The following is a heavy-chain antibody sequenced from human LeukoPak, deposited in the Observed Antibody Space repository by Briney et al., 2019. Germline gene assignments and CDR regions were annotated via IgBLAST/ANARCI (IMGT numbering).Heavy chain of an antibody. CDR2: ISAYNGNT. J-gene: IGHJ4*02. D-gene: IGHD2-2*01. V-gene: IGHV1-18*01. CDR1: GYTFTRYG. Sequence: GASVKVSCKASGYTFTRYGITWVRRAPGQGLEWMGWISAYNGNTNYAHKVQGRVTMTTDTSTSTAYMELRSLSSDDTAVYYCARDNSAISDCSSASCFHFNYWGQGTLVTVSS. CDR3: ARDNSAISDCSSASCFHFNY.